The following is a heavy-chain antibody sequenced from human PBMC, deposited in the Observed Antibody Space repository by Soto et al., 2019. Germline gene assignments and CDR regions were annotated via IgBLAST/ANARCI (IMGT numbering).Heavy chain of an antibody. J-gene: IGHJ4*02. CDR1: GFSLTSTAVD. CDR3: AHGSGWLSDY. Sequence: QITLKESGPTLVKPTQTLTLTCTFSGFSLTSTAVDVNWIRQPPGKALEWLALIYWDDNNQYNPSLKSRLTVTKDTSKNQVVLTMTNMDPVDTATYYCAHGSGWLSDYWGQGTLVTVSS. CDR2: IYWDDNN. V-gene: IGHV2-5*02. D-gene: IGHD6-19*01.